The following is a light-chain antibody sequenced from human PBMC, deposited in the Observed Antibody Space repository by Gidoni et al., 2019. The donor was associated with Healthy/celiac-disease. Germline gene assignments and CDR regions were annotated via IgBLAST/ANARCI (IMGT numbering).Light chain of an antibody. CDR3: QVWDSSSDHPEWV. J-gene: IGLJ3*02. V-gene: IGLV3-21*02. CDR2: EDS. Sequence: SYVLTQPPSVSVPTGQTARITCGGNNIGSKSVHWYQQKPGQAPVLVVYEDSERPSGIPERVSGSNSGNTATLTISRVEAGDEADYYCQVWDSSSDHPEWVFGGGTKLTVL. CDR1: NIGSKS.